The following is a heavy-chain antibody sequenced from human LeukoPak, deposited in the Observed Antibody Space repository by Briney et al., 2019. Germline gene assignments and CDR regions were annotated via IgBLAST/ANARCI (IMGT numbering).Heavy chain of an antibody. CDR3: TTGIRGD. D-gene: IGHD3-3*02. V-gene: IGHV3-15*07. CDR2: IQSKTDGGKT. Sequence: GVSLRLSCAASGFIVTNAWMNWVRQAPGKGLEWVGRIQSKTDGGKTDYAAPVKGRFTISRDDSKSTLYLQMNSLKTEDTAIYYCTTGIRGDWGQGTLVTVSS. J-gene: IGHJ4*02. CDR1: GFIVTNAW.